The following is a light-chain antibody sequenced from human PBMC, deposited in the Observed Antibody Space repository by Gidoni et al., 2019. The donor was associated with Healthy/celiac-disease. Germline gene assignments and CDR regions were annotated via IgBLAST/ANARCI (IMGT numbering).Light chain of an antibody. V-gene: IGKV1-39*01. CDR1: QSISSY. Sequence: DIQMTQSPSSLSASVGDRVTITCRASQSISSYLNWYQQKPGKAPQLLIYAASSLQSGVPSRLSVSGSGTDFTLTISSLQPEDFATYYCQQSYSTPYTFGQGTKLEIK. J-gene: IGKJ2*01. CDR2: AAS. CDR3: QQSYSTPYT.